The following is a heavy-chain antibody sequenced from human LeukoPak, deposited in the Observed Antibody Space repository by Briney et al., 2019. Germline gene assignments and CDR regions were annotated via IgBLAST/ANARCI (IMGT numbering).Heavy chain of an antibody. CDR2: INHRGST. D-gene: IGHD2-2*02. J-gene: IGHJ5*02. CDR3: ARGSVVPAAIKGGWFDP. CDR1: GGSFSGYY. Sequence: SETLSLTCAVYGGSFSGYYWSWIRQPPGKGLEWIGEINHRGSTNYIPPRKSRVTISADTSKSQFPLKLSTVTAADTAVYYCARGSVVPAAIKGGWFDPWGQGTLVTVSS. V-gene: IGHV4-34*01.